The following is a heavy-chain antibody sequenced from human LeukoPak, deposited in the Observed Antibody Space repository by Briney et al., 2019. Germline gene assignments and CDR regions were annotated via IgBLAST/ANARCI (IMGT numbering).Heavy chain of an antibody. Sequence: SETLSLTCTVSSGSINSYYWNWIRQPPGKGLEWIGRIYSSGSTNYSPSLKSRVTISVDTSKNQFSLKLSSVTAADTAVYYCARGPYKYDGSGAFDIWGQGTMVTVSS. D-gene: IGHD3-22*01. CDR1: SGSINSYY. CDR2: IYSSGST. CDR3: ARGPYKYDGSGAFDI. V-gene: IGHV4-59*08. J-gene: IGHJ3*02.